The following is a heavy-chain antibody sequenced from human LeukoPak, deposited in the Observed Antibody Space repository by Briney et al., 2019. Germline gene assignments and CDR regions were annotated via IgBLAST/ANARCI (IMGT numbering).Heavy chain of an antibody. CDR1: AFTFSSYD. CDR2: ISSSSRTI. CDR3: ARVRTFDY. J-gene: IGHJ4*02. Sequence: GGSLRLSCAASAFTFSSYDMNWVPQAPGKGLEWVSYISSSSRTIYYADSVKGRFTISRDNAKNSLYLQMNSLRDEDTAVYYCARVRTFDYWGQGTRVTVSS. V-gene: IGHV3-48*02.